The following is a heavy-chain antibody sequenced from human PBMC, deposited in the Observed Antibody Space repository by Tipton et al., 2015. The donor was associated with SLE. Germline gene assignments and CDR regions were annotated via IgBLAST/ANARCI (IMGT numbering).Heavy chain of an antibody. CDR2: IKQDGSEK. J-gene: IGHJ1*01. V-gene: IGHV3-7*01. Sequence: AVSGFTFSSYWMSWVRQAPGKGLEWVANIKQDGSEKYYVDSVKGRFTISRDNAKNSLYLQMNSLRAEDTAVYYCARPLEQWPGGYFQHWGQGTLVTVSS. CDR1: GFTFSSYW. CDR3: ARPLEQWPGGYFQH. D-gene: IGHD6-19*01.